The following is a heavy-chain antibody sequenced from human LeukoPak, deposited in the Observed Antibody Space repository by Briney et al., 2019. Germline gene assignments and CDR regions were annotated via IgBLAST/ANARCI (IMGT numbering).Heavy chain of an antibody. J-gene: IGHJ4*02. CDR1: GFTFDDYA. CDR3: AKDIRYYYDSSGYYYDY. CDR2: ISGDGGST. V-gene: IGHV3-43*02. D-gene: IGHD3-22*01. Sequence: GGALRLSCAASGFTFDDYAMHWVRQAPGKGLEWVSLISGDGGSTYYADSVKGRFTISRDNIKNSLYLQMNSLRTEDTALYYCAKDIRYYYDSSGYYYDYWGQGTLVTVSS.